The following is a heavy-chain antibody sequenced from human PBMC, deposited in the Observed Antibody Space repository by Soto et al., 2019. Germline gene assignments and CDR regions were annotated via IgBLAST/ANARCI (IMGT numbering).Heavy chain of an antibody. CDR2: IYYSGST. CDR3: ARHVYTPYSFDY. J-gene: IGHJ4*02. CDR1: GGSISSYY. D-gene: IGHD3-16*01. V-gene: IGHV4-59*08. Sequence: QVQLQESGPGLVKPSETLSLTCTVSGGSISSYYWSWIRQPPGKGLEWIGYIYYSGSTNYNPSLKSRVTISVDTSKNQFSLKLSSVTAADTAVYYCARHVYTPYSFDYWGQGTLVTVSS.